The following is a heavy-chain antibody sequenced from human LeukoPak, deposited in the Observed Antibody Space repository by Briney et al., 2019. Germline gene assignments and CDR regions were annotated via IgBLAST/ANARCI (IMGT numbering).Heavy chain of an antibody. CDR2: VVYSGST. J-gene: IGHJ3*02. Sequence: SETLSLTCSVSGGSISTYYWGWIRQSPGEGLEWIGYVVYSGSTNYNPSLKSRVTISVDTSKDSFSLKMTSVTAADTAVYYCTRRVSVTHAFDIWGQGTMVTVSS. CDR3: TRRVSVTHAFDI. CDR1: GGSISTYY. D-gene: IGHD4-17*01. V-gene: IGHV4-59*01.